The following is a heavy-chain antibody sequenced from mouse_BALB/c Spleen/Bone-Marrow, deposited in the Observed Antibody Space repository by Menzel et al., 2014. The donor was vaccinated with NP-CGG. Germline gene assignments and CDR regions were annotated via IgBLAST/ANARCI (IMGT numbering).Heavy chain of an antibody. D-gene: IGHD2-4*01. J-gene: IGHJ2*01. CDR1: GFNIKDTY. CDR3: ARDYDYFFDY. Sequence: VQLKESGAELVKPGASVKLSCTASGFNIKDTYMHWVKQRPEQGLEWIGWIDPANGNTKCDPNFQGKATITADTSSNTAYLQLSSLTSEDTAVYYCARDYDYFFDYWGRGTTLTVSS. CDR2: IDPANGNT. V-gene: IGHV14-3*02.